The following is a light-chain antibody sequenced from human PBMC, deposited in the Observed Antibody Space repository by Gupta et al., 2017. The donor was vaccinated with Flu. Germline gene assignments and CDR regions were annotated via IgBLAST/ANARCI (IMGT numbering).Light chain of an antibody. J-gene: IGKJ2*01. CDR3: MQALQIET. Sequence: EIVLTQSPLSLPVTPGEPASISCKSSQSLVHSNGKNYLDWYVQKPGQSPQLLIYVGSNRASGVPDRFSGSGSGTDFTLKLSRVEAEDVGVYYCMQALQIETFGQGTRLEIK. CDR2: VGS. CDR1: QSLVHSNGKNY. V-gene: IGKV2-28*01.